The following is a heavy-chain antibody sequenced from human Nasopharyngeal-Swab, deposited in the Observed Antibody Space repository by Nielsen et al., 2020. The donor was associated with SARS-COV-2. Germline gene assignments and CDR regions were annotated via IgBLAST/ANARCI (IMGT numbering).Heavy chain of an antibody. D-gene: IGHD6-13*01. Sequence: GSLRLSCTVSGGSISDYYWNWIRQPPGKGLEWIGYIFYSGTTNYNPSLKSRVTISVDTSKNQFYLNLRSVTAADTAVYFCARWGSWFYYFDYWGQGTLVTVSS. CDR3: ARWGSWFYYFDY. J-gene: IGHJ4*02. V-gene: IGHV4-59*08. CDR1: GGSISDYY. CDR2: IFYSGTT.